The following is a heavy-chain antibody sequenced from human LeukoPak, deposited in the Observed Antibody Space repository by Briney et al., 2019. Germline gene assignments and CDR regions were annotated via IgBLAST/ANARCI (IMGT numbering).Heavy chain of an antibody. CDR3: ARGRQNPPYGSGSFYYYYYMDV. CDR2: FNHSGST. V-gene: IGHV4-34*01. D-gene: IGHD3-10*01. J-gene: IGHJ6*03. Sequence: SEALSLTCAVYGGSFSGYYWSWIRQPPGKGLEWIGEFNHSGSTNYNPSLKSRVTISVDTSKNQFSLKLSSVTAADTAVYYCARGRQNPPYGSGSFYYYYYMDVWGKGTTVTVSS. CDR1: GGSFSGYY.